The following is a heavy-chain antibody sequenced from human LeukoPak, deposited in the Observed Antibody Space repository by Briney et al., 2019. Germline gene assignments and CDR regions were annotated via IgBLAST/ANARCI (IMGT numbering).Heavy chain of an antibody. J-gene: IGHJ5*02. Sequence: PSQTLSLTCTVSGGSISSGDYYWSWIRQPPGKGLEWIGYIYYSGSTYYNPSLKSRVTISVDTSKNQFSLKLSSVTAADTAVYYCARVRAILTGYYMGRGWFDPWGQGTLVTVSS. CDR3: ARVRAILTGYYMGRGWFDP. CDR2: IYYSGST. V-gene: IGHV4-30-4*01. CDR1: GGSISSGDYY. D-gene: IGHD3-9*01.